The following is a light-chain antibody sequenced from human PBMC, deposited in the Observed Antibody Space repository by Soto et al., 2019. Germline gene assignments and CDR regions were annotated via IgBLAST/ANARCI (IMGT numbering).Light chain of an antibody. J-gene: IGKJ1*01. CDR2: GAS. V-gene: IGKV3-20*01. CDR3: QQYTTSPPSWT. Sequence: EIVLTQSPGTLSLSPGERATLSCRASQSVSSTYLAWYQQKPGQAPRLLIYGASSRATGIPDRFSGSGSGTDFTLTISRLEPEVVAVYYCQQYTTSPPSWTFGQGTKVEIK. CDR1: QSVSSTY.